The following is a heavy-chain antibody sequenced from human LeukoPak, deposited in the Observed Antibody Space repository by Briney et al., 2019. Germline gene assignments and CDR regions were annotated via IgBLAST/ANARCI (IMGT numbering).Heavy chain of an antibody. Sequence: GGSLRLSCAVSGFTFSSHWMHWVRQAPGKGLMWVSRVKTDGSSVSYADSVKGRFTISRDNAKNTLYLQMNSLGAGDTAVYYCARGYGAFVDYWGQGTLVTVSS. CDR2: VKTDGSSV. D-gene: IGHD4/OR15-4a*01. J-gene: IGHJ4*02. CDR1: GFTFSSHW. CDR3: ARGYGAFVDY. V-gene: IGHV3-74*01.